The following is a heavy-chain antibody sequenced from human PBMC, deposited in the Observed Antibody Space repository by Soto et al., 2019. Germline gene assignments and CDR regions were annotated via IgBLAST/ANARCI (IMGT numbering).Heavy chain of an antibody. Sequence: EVQLVESGGGLVKPGGSLRLSCAASGFTFSNAWMSWVRQAPGKGLEWVGRIKSKTDGGTTDYAAPVKGRFTISRDDSKNTLYLQMNSLKTEDIAVYYCTPSLYTAMVTHHWFDPWGQGTLVTVSS. D-gene: IGHD5-18*01. CDR2: IKSKTDGGTT. V-gene: IGHV3-15*01. CDR1: GFTFSNAW. CDR3: TPSLYTAMVTHHWFDP. J-gene: IGHJ5*02.